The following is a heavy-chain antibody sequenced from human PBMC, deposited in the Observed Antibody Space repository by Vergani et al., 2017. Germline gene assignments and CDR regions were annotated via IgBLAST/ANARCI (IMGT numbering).Heavy chain of an antibody. CDR2: IYYSGTT. CDR1: GAYVGSGGSY. V-gene: IGHV4-31*03. Sequence: QVQLQESGPGLVKASLTLSLTCSVSGAYVGSGGSYWSWVRQRPGMGLDWIGYIYYSGTTYYNPSLESRLTISLDTSENHLSLKLTSVTAADTAVYYCTRHWAVVAANNWFDPWRQGTLVTVSS. CDR3: TRHWAVVAANNWFDP. J-gene: IGHJ5*02. D-gene: IGHD2-15*01.